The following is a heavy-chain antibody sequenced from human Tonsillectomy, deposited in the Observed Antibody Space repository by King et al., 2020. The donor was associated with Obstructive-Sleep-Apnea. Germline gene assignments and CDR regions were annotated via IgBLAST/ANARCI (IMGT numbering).Heavy chain of an antibody. CDR1: GYSFSIYG. V-gene: IGHV1-18*01. Sequence: QLVQSGAEVKKPGASGKVSCKASGYSFSIYGITWVRQAPGQGLEWMGWISGYNGNTNYAQKLQGRVTMTTDTSTSTAYMELRSLRSDDTAVYYCARSLATVTTAPFDYWGQGTLVTVSS. J-gene: IGHJ4*02. D-gene: IGHD4-17*01. CDR3: ARSLATVTTAPFDY. CDR2: ISGYNGNT.